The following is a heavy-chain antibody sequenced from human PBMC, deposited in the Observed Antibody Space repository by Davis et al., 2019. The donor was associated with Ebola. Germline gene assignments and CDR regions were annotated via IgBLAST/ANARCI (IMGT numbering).Heavy chain of an antibody. V-gene: IGHV4-59*01. CDR2: IVYTGNT. D-gene: IGHD2-2*01. Sequence: PSETLSLTCTVSGASMTSYYWSWIRQPPGKGLEWIGYIVYTGNTVYNPSLKSRVTISGDTSKRQFSLRLSSVTAADTAVYYCARGGLVPAALYLWGQGTMVTVSS. J-gene: IGHJ3*01. CDR1: GASMTSYY. CDR3: ARGGLVPAALYL.